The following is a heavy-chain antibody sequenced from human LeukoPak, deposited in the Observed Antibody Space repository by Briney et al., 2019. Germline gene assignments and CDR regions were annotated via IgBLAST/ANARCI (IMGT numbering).Heavy chain of an antibody. CDR2: IKRDGST. V-gene: IGHV3-74*01. J-gene: IGHJ1*01. Sequence: PGGSLRLSCAPSVFTFRSYWKHWVRQAPATGLVWVSRIKRDGSTNYADSVKGRFTISRDNAKNTLSLQMNSLRAEDTGVYYCARAPSEIGGYYPEYFRHWGQGTLVTVSS. D-gene: IGHD3-22*01. CDR3: ARAPSEIGGYYPEYFRH. CDR1: VFTFRSYW.